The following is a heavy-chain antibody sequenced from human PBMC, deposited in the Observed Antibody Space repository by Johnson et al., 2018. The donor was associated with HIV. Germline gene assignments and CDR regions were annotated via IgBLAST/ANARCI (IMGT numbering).Heavy chain of an antibody. D-gene: IGHD2-2*01. V-gene: IGHV3-23*04. J-gene: IGHJ3*02. CDR3: AKDLHGYQLRDDAFDI. CDR2: ISGSGGST. CDR1: GFTFSSYA. Sequence: VQLVESGGGLVQPGGSLRLSCAASGFTFSSYAMSWVRQAPGKGLEWVSAISGSGGSTYYADSVKGRLTISRDNSKNTLYLQMNSLRAEDTAVYYCAKDLHGYQLRDDAFDIWGQGTMVTVSS.